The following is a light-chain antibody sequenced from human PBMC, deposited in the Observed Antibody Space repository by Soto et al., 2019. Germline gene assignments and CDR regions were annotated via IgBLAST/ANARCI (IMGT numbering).Light chain of an antibody. CDR1: QSISSY. CDR2: AAS. V-gene: IGKV1-39*01. J-gene: IGKJ1*01. CDR3: QQSYSTPVT. Sequence: DIQMTQSPSSLSASVGDRVTITCRASQSISSYLNWYQHKAGKAPKLLIYAASSLQSGVPSRFSGSGSGTDFTLTISSLQPEDFATYYCQQSYSTPVTFGQGTKVEIK.